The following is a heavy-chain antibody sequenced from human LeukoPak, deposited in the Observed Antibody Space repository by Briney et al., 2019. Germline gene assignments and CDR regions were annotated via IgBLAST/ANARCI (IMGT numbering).Heavy chain of an antibody. J-gene: IGHJ5*02. Sequence: PGGSLRLSCVASGFTFSDYAMSWVRQAPGKGLEWVAFISYDGSTKYNVDSVKGRFSISRDNSKNTLHLQVNNLRAEDTALYYCARDDYGFDPWGQGTLVTVSS. CDR3: ARDDYGFDP. D-gene: IGHD4-17*01. V-gene: IGHV3-30*04. CDR1: GFTFSDYA. CDR2: ISYDGSTK.